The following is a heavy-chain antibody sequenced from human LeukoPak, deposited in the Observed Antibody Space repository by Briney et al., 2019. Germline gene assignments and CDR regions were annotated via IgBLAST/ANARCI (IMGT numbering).Heavy chain of an antibody. CDR3: ARDCGSHDAFDI. V-gene: IGHV3-21*01. CDR2: ISRSGSYI. J-gene: IGHJ3*02. CDR1: GFTFSSYN. D-gene: IGHD1-26*01. Sequence: GGSLGLSCAASGFTFSSYNMNWVRQAPGKGLEWVSSISRSGSYIYYADSVKGRFTISRDNAKNSLFLQMNSLRAEDTAVFYCARDCGSHDAFDIWGQGTMVTVSS.